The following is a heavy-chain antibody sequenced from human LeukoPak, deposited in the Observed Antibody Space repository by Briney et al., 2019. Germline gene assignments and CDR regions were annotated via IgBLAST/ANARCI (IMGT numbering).Heavy chain of an antibody. J-gene: IGHJ3*02. CDR2: IYYSGST. CDR1: SGSISSSSYY. V-gene: IGHV4-39*07. CDR3: ARDRRDSSRYPFGAFDI. Sequence: PSETLSLTCTVSSGSISSSSYYWGWIRQPPGKGLEWIGSIYYSGSTYYNPSLKSRVTISVDTSKNQFSLKLSSVTAADTAVYYCARDRRDSSRYPFGAFDIWAKGQWSPSLQ. D-gene: IGHD3-22*01.